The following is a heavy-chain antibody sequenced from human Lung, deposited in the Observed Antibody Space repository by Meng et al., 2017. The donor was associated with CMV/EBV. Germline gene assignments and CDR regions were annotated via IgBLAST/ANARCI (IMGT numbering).Heavy chain of an antibody. J-gene: IGHJ4*02. CDR2: LYDSGST. CDR3: ARDLEY. Sequence: QLQLQESGPGLVRHSETLSLTCSVSGGSISSSTYYWAWIRQPPGKGLEWIGSLYDSGSTYYHPSLKSRVTISVDTSKTYFSLKLRSVTAADTAVYYCARDLEYWGQGTLVTVSS. V-gene: IGHV4-39*07. D-gene: IGHD1-1*01. CDR1: GGSISSSTYY.